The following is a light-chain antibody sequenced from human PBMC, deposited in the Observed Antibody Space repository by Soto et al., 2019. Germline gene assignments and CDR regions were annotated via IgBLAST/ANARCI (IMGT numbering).Light chain of an antibody. V-gene: IGKV4-1*01. CDR1: QSILSSSINRHY. CDR3: QQFFSPPYS. J-gene: IGKJ2*01. Sequence: IVMTQSPDSLAVSLGERATINCKSSQSILSSSINRHYLGWYQHKPGQPPRLLIYWATARESGVPERFSGGGSGTDFTLTISSLQAEDVAVYYCQQFFSPPYSFGQGTKLEIK. CDR2: WAT.